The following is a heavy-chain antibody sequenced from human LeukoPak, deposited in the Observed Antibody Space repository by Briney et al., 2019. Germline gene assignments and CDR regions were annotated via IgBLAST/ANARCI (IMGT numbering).Heavy chain of an antibody. J-gene: IGHJ4*02. Sequence: SETLSLTCAVYGGSFSGYYWSWIRQPPGKGLEWIGEINHSGSTNYNPSLKSRVTISGDTSKNQFSLKLSSVTAADTAVYYCARVVGATQLDYWGQGILVTVSS. V-gene: IGHV4-34*01. D-gene: IGHD1-26*01. CDR3: ARVVGATQLDY. CDR1: GGSFSGYY. CDR2: INHSGST.